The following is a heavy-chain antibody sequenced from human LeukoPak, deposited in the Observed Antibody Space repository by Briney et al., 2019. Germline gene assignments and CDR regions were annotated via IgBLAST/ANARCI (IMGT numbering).Heavy chain of an antibody. V-gene: IGHV3-74*01. CDR2: INTDGSLT. CDR1: GFTFGDYA. D-gene: IGHD1-26*01. Sequence: GGSLRLSCTASGFTFGDYAMSWVRQAPGKGLVWVSRINTDGSLTNYADSVKGRFTISRDNAKNTLYLQMNSLRVEDTAVYYCARIIVGATGIDYWGQGTLVTVSS. CDR3: ARIIVGATGIDY. J-gene: IGHJ4*02.